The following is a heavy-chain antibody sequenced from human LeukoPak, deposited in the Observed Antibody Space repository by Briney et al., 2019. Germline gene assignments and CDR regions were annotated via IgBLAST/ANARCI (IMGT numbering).Heavy chain of an antibody. V-gene: IGHV4-59*01. CDR3: ARTHDFGDYPTTYFDY. CDR2: IYYSGST. Sequence: PSETLSLTCSVSGGSISSYNWGWIRQPPGKGLEWIGYIYYSGSTNYNPSLQSRVTILVDTSKNQFSLKLSSVTATDTAVYYCARTHDFGDYPTTYFDYWGQGTLVTVSS. CDR1: GGSISSYN. D-gene: IGHD4-17*01. J-gene: IGHJ4*02.